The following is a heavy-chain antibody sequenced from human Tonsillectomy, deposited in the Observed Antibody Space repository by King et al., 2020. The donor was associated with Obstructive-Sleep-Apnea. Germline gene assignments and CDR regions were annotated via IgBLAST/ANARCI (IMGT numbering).Heavy chain of an antibody. CDR2: IFYSGNT. CDR1: GDFITSSNFY. V-gene: IGHV4-39*01. Sequence: QLQESGPGLVKPSETLSLTCSVSGDFITSSNFYWRWIRQPPGKGLEWIGSIFYSGNTFYNPSLKSRVSMSVDTSKNHFSLNLSSVTAADTAVYYCARHRDTALGPFNYWGQGTPVTVSS. CDR3: ARHRDTALGPFNY. D-gene: IGHD5-18*01. J-gene: IGHJ4*02.